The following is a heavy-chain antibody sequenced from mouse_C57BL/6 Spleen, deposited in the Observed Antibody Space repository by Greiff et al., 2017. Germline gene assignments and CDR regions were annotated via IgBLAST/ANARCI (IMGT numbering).Heavy chain of an antibody. J-gene: IGHJ3*01. CDR3: ARSLSIQLRLPF. D-gene: IGHD3-2*02. V-gene: IGHV1-50*01. CDR2: LDPSGSYT. Sequence: QVQLQQPGAELVKPGASVKLSCTASGYTFTSYWMQWVKQRPGQGLEWIGELDPSGSYTNYNKKFKGKATLTVDTSSSTAYMQLSSLTSEDSAVYYCARSLSIQLRLPFWGQGTLVTVSA. CDR1: GYTFTSYW.